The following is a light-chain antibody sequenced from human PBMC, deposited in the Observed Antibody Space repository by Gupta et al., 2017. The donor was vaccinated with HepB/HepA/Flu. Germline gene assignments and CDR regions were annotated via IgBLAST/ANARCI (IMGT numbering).Light chain of an antibody. V-gene: IGLV3-25*03. Sequence: SYQLTQPPSVSVSPGQTAQNPGAGDALATQNAYWYQQRPGQAPILVMYKDKKRPSGIPERFSGSNSGTTVTLTISGVQSEDEGDYYCPSAESSGCYCVFGIGTKVTVL. CDR1: ALATQN. CDR2: KDK. J-gene: IGLJ1*01. CDR3: PSAESSGCYCV.